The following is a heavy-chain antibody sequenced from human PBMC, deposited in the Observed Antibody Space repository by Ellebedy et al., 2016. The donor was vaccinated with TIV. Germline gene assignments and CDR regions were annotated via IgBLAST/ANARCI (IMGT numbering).Heavy chain of an antibody. Sequence: GESLKISCAASGFTFSSYGMHWVRQAPGKGLEWVAVIWYDGSNNYYADSVQGRFTIARDNSKNTLYLQMDSLRAEDTAVYYCARHITSTWLFDHWGQGTLVTVSS. CDR3: ARHITSTWLFDH. CDR1: GFTFSSYG. J-gene: IGHJ4*02. CDR2: IWYDGSNN. V-gene: IGHV3-33*08. D-gene: IGHD5-24*01.